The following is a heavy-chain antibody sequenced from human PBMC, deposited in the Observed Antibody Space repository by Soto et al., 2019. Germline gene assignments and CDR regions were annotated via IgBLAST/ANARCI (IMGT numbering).Heavy chain of an antibody. CDR2: ISGSGGST. CDR1: GFTFSSYA. CDR3: AKEYYDILTGLRPFDY. V-gene: IGHV3-23*01. Sequence: EVQLLESGGGLVQPGGSLRLSCAASGFTFSSYAMSWVRQAPGKGLEWVSTISGSGGSTYYADSLKGRFTISRDNSKNTLSLQMNSLRAEDTAVYYCAKEYYDILTGLRPFDYWGQGTLVTVSS. J-gene: IGHJ4*02. D-gene: IGHD3-9*01.